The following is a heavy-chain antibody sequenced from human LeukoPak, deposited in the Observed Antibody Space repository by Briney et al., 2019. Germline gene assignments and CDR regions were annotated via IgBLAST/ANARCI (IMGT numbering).Heavy chain of an antibody. Sequence: GGSLRLSCAASGFTFSSYAMSWVRQALGKGLEWVSAISGSGGSTYYADSVKGRFTISRDNSKNTLYLQMNSLRAEDTAVYYCAKASRYYLDFDYWGQGTLVTVSS. D-gene: IGHD3-22*01. CDR1: GFTFSSYA. V-gene: IGHV3-23*01. CDR3: AKASRYYLDFDY. J-gene: IGHJ4*02. CDR2: ISGSGGST.